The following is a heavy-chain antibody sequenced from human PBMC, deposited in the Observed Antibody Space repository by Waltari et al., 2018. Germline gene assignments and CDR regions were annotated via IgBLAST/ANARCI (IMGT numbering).Heavy chain of an antibody. Sequence: LSLTCTVSGGSISSHYWSWIRQPPGKGLEWIGYIYYSGSTKYNPALNSRVTISVDTSKNQFSLKLSSVTAADTAVYYCAIGTTVTLSDAFDIWGQGTMVTVSS. J-gene: IGHJ3*02. V-gene: IGHV4-59*11. CDR2: IYYSGST. CDR1: GGSISSHY. D-gene: IGHD4-17*01. CDR3: AIGTTVTLSDAFDI.